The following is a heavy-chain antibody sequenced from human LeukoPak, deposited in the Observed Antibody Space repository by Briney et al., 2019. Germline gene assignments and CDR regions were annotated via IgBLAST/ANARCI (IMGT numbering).Heavy chain of an antibody. CDR3: AKSSSGFDYSGDAFDI. CDR2: ISYDGSIK. Sequence: PGGSLRLSCSASGFTFSNYDMHWVRQAPGKGLEWVAVISYDGSIKKYADSVRGRFTISRDNSKKTLYLQMNSLRAEDTAVYYCAKSSSGFDYSGDAFDIWGQGTMVTVSS. D-gene: IGHD5-12*01. J-gene: IGHJ3*02. V-gene: IGHV3-30*18. CDR1: GFTFSNYD.